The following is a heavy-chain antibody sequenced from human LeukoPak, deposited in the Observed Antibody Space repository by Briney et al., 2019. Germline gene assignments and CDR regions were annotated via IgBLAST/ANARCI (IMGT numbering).Heavy chain of an antibody. CDR3: ARRLTQYDCFDP. D-gene: IGHD2-2*01. V-gene: IGHV6-1*01. Sequence: SQTLSLTCAISGDSVSSNRVTWNWLRQSPSRALGWLGRTYYRSTWYNDYAVSVRGRITANPDTSKNQFSLHLNSVTPEDTAVYYCARRLTQYDCFDPWGQGILVTVSS. CDR1: GDSVSSNRVT. J-gene: IGHJ5*02. CDR2: TYYRSTWYN.